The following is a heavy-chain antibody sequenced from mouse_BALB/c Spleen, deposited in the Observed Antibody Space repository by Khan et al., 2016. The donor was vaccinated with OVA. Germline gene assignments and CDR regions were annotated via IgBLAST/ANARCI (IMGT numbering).Heavy chain of an antibody. CDR1: GFSLTNYG. V-gene: IGHV2-2*02. D-gene: IGHD1-1*02. CDR2: IWSGGRT. J-gene: IGHJ2*01. Sequence: QVQLKQSGPGLVQPSQSLSITCTVSGFSLTNYGVHWVRQSPGKGLEWLGMIWSGGRTDYNATFISRLSISKDNTKSQVSFKMNSLQANDTAIYFCARNRNGYFDYWGQGTTLTVSS. CDR3: ARNRNGYFDY.